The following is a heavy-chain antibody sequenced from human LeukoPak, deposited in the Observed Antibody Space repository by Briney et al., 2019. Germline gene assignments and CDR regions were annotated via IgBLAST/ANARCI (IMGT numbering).Heavy chain of an antibody. D-gene: IGHD6-13*01. CDR1: GGSVSNSSDY. J-gene: IGHJ4*02. CDR3: ARHSSWYGTFHY. V-gene: IGHV4-39*01. CDR2: IYFPGTT. Sequence: SETLSLTRTVSGGSVSNSSDYWGWIRQPPGKGLEWIGSIYFPGTTYYNPSLKSRVTISIATAKNQFSLKLTAVTAADTAVYYCARHSSWYGTFHYWGQGTLVTVSS.